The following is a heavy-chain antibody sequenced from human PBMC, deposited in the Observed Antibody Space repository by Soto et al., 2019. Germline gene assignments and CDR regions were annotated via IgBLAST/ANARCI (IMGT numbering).Heavy chain of an antibody. J-gene: IGHJ4*02. D-gene: IGHD2-15*01. CDR1: GFTFSSYD. CDR3: ARGPYCSGGSCYQFDY. Sequence: TGGSLRLSCAASGFTFSSYDMHWARQATGKGLEWVSAIGTAGDTYYPGSVKGRFTISRENAKNSLYLQMNSLRAEDTAVYYCARGPYCSGGSCYQFDYWGQGTLVTVSS. CDR2: IGTAGDT. V-gene: IGHV3-13*01.